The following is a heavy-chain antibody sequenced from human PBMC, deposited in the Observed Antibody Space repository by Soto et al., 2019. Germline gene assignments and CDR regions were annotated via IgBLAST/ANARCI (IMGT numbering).Heavy chain of an antibody. Sequence: PGGSLRVSCAASGLTITAYAMHWVRQAPGKGLEGVAVISYDGTNKHYADSVKGRFTISRDSSKNTLYLEMNSPRAEDTAVYYCARDSYGLDYWGQGTLVTVSS. CDR1: GLTITAYA. CDR2: ISYDGTNK. J-gene: IGHJ4*02. CDR3: ARDSYGLDY. D-gene: IGHD3-16*01. V-gene: IGHV3-30-3*01.